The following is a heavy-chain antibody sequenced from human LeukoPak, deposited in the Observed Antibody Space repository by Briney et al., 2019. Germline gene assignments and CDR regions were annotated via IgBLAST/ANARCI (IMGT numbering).Heavy chain of an antibody. Sequence: GASVKVSCKASGYTFSNYYMHWVRQAPGQGLEWMGIINPSGGGTSYAQKFQGRLTMTRGTSTTTVYMELSSLRSEDTAMYYCAREIGPRQLHLWGSAFDYWGQGTLVTVSS. CDR1: GYTFSNYY. D-gene: IGHD5-18*01. CDR2: INPSGGGT. CDR3: AREIGPRQLHLWGSAFDY. J-gene: IGHJ4*02. V-gene: IGHV1-46*01.